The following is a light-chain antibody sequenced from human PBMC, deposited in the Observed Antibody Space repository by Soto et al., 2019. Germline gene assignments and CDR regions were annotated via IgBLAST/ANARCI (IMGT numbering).Light chain of an antibody. CDR2: GAS. CDR1: QSVSSNY. Sequence: IMLTQSPGTLSLSQGERATLSCRASQSVSSNYLAWYQQKPGQAPRLLIYGASSRATGIPARFSGSGSGTDFTLTISSLEPEDFATYYCQQLHGYPITFGQGTRLENK. V-gene: IGKV3-20*01. J-gene: IGKJ5*01. CDR3: QQLHGYPIT.